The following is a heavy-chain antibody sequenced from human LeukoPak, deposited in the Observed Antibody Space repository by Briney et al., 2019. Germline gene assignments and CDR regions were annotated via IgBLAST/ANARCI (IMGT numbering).Heavy chain of an antibody. CDR1: GFTFRSHG. V-gene: IGHV3-33*01. D-gene: IGHD2-15*01. CDR3: ARDIASTRMDV. CDR2: IWYDGSNE. Sequence: GGSLRLFCVASGFTFRSHGMHWVRQAPGKGLEWVAVIWYDGSNEYFADSVKGRFTISRDNSKNILYLQMNSLRAEDTAVYYCARDIASTRMDVWGQGTTVSVSS. J-gene: IGHJ6*02.